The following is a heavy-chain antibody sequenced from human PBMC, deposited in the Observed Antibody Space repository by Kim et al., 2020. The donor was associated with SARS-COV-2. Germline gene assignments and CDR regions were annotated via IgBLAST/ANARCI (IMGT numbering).Heavy chain of an antibody. V-gene: IGHV3-23*01. D-gene: IGHD2-15*01. CDR1: GFTFSSYA. CDR2: ISGSGGST. J-gene: IGHJ3*02. Sequence: GGSLRLSCAASGFTFSSYAMSWVRQAPGKGLEWVSAISGSGGSTYYADSVKGRFTISRDNSKNTLYLQMNSLRAEDTAVYYCAKDRGGIVVVVAGAFDIWGQGTMVTVSS. CDR3: AKDRGGIVVVVAGAFDI.